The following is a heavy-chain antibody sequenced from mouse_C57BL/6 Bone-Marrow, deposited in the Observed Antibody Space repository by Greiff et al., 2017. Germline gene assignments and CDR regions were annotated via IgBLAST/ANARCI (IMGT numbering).Heavy chain of an antibody. D-gene: IGHD2-4*01. CDR2: IGPESGGT. J-gene: IGHJ3*01. V-gene: IGHV1-15*01. CDR1: GFTFTDYE. Sequence: VQLQQSGAELVGPGASVSLSCTASGFTFTDYEMHWVQQTPVHGLEWIGVIGPESGGTAYKQMFTGKAILTADKSSSTAYMELRSLTSEDSAVYYCTRLGLRRWFAYWGQGTLVTVSA. CDR3: TRLGLRRWFAY.